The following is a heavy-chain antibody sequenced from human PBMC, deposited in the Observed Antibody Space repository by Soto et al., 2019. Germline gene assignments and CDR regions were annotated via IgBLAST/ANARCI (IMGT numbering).Heavy chain of an antibody. Sequence: GGSLRLSCTASGFTFSRHAMTWVRQAPGKGLEWVSGLSDSGGSIYYADSVKGRFTISRHESKNTLFLQMDSLRPEDTAVHYCTSSPYYYVFDSWGQGALVTVSS. CDR3: TSSPYYYVFDS. CDR2: LSDSGGSI. CDR1: GFTFSRHA. V-gene: IGHV3-23*01. D-gene: IGHD3-22*01. J-gene: IGHJ4*02.